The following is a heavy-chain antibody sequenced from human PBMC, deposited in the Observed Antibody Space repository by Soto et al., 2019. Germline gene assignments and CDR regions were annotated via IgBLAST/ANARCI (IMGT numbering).Heavy chain of an antibody. J-gene: IGHJ4*02. D-gene: IGHD6-13*01. V-gene: IGHV1-69*13. CDR2: IIPIFGTA. CDR3: ARDMGIAAAGVFDY. Sequence: GASVKVSCKASGGTFSSYAISWVRQAPGQGLEWMGGIIPIFGTANYAQKFQGRVTITADESTSTAYMELSSLRSEDTAVYYCARDMGIAAAGVFDYWGQGTLVTVSS. CDR1: GGTFSSYA.